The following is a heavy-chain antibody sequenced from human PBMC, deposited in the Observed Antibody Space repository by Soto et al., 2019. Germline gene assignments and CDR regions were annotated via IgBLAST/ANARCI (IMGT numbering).Heavy chain of an antibody. CDR2: IKSDGSYT. CDR1: GFTFSSYW. CDR3: ARDQAGDRGN. Sequence: EVQLVESGGGLVQPGGSLRLSCAASGFTFSSYWMYWVRQAPGKGLVGVSRIKSDGSYTNYADSVKGRFTISRDNAKNMLYLQINSLRAEDTAVYYCARDQAGDRGNWGQGTLVTVSS. V-gene: IGHV3-74*01. J-gene: IGHJ4*02. D-gene: IGHD7-27*01.